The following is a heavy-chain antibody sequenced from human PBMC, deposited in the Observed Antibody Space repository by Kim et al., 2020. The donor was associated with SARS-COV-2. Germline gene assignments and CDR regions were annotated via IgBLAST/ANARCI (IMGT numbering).Heavy chain of an antibody. Sequence: SETLSLTCAVYGGSFSGYYWSWIRQPPGKGLEWIGEINHSGSTNYNPSLKSRVTISVDTSKNQFSLKLSSVTAADTAVYYCARGGNPPGYWGQGTLVTVSS. CDR2: INHSGST. CDR1: GGSFSGYY. V-gene: IGHV4-34*01. J-gene: IGHJ4*02. CDR3: ARGGNPPGY.